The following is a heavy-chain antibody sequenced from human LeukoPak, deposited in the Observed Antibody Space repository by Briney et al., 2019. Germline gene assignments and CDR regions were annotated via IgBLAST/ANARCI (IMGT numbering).Heavy chain of an antibody. V-gene: IGHV1-18*01. CDR3: AREWELRRYYYMDV. CDR2: ISANNGNT. CDR1: GYTFTSYG. D-gene: IGHD1-26*01. Sequence: ASVKVSCKASGYTFTSYGISWVRQAPGQGLEWMGWISANNGNTNYAQKLQGRVTMTTDTSTSTAYMELRSLRSDDTAVYYCAREWELRRYYYMDVWGKGTTVTVSS. J-gene: IGHJ6*03.